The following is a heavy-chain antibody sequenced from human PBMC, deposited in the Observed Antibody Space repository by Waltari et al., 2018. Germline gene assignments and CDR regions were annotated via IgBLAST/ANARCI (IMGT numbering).Heavy chain of an antibody. CDR2: ISSSSSYI. Sequence: EVQLVESGGGLVKPGGSLRFSCAASGFTFSSYSMNWVRQAPGKGLEWVSSISSSSSYIYYADSVKGRFTISRDNAKNSLYLQMNSLRAEDTAVYYCASGLQMINFDYWGQGTLVTVSS. J-gene: IGHJ4*02. D-gene: IGHD3-22*01. V-gene: IGHV3-21*01. CDR1: GFTFSSYS. CDR3: ASGLQMINFDY.